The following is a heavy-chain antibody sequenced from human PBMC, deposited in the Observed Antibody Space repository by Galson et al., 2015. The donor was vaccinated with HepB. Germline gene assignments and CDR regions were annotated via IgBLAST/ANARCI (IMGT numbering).Heavy chain of an antibody. D-gene: IGHD4-17*01. CDR1: GGSISSYY. Sequence: SETPSLTCTVSGGSISSYYWSWIRQPAGKGLEWIGRIYTSGSTNYNPSLKSRVTMSVDTSKNQFSLKLSSVTAADTAVYYCASTRHDYGDYGAWNYFDYWGQGTLVTVSS. CDR3: ASTRHDYGDYGAWNYFDY. J-gene: IGHJ4*02. V-gene: IGHV4-4*07. CDR2: IYTSGST.